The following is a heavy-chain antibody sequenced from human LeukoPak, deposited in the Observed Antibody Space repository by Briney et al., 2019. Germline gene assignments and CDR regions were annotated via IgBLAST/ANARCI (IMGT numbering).Heavy chain of an antibody. CDR1: GGSFSGYY. D-gene: IGHD2/OR15-2a*01. Sequence: TSETPSLTCAVYGGSFSGYYWSWIRQPPGKGLEWIGEINHSGSTNYNPSLKSRVTISLDTSKNQFSLKLSSVTAADTAVYYCAGHHPRNTVDFWGQGTLVTVSS. CDR3: AGHHPRNTVDF. V-gene: IGHV4-34*01. J-gene: IGHJ4*02. CDR2: INHSGST.